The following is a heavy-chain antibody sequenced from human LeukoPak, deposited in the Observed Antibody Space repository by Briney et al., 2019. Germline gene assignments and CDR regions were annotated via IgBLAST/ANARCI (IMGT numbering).Heavy chain of an antibody. CDR3: ALHDSGGYYSSPPFDY. D-gene: IGHD3-22*01. CDR2: IYSGGST. J-gene: IGHJ4*02. V-gene: IGHV3-53*01. CDR1: GFTVSSNY. Sequence: GGSLRFSCAASGFTVSSNYMSWVRPAPGKGLEWVSVIYSGGSTYYADSVKGRFTISRDNSKNTLYLQMNSLRAEDTAVYYCALHDSGGYYSSPPFDYWGQGTLVTVSS.